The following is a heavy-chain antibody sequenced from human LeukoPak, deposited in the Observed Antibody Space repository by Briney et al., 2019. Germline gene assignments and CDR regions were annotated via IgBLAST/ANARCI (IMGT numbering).Heavy chain of an antibody. CDR2: IIPIFGTA. Sequence: SVKVSCKASGGTFSSYAISWVRQAPGQGLEWMGGIIPIFGTANYAQKFQGRVTITADESTSTAYMELSSLRSEDTAVYYCARGRYYDSSGYYKYYYYYYMDVWGKGTTVTVSS. CDR1: GGTFSSYA. CDR3: ARGRYYDSSGYYKYYYYYYMDV. D-gene: IGHD3-22*01. J-gene: IGHJ6*03. V-gene: IGHV1-69*13.